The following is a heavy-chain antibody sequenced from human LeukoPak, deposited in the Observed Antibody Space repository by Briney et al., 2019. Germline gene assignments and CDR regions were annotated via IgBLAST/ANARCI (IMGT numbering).Heavy chain of an antibody. D-gene: IGHD3-22*01. CDR3: AKSRVSGYRHPFDY. J-gene: IGHJ4*02. V-gene: IGHV3-9*01. CDR2: ISWNSGSI. CDR1: GFTLDDYA. Sequence: GRSLRLSCAASGFTLDDYAMHWVRQAPGKGLEWVSGISWNSGSIGYADSVKGRFTISRDNAKNSLYLQMNSLRAEDTALYYCAKSRVSGYRHPFDYWGQGTLVTVSS.